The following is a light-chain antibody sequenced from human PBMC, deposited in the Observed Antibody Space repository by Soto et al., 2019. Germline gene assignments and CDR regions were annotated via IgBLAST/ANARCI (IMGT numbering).Light chain of an antibody. CDR2: EAT. CDR1: QSVSSTY. Sequence: IVLTQSPGTLSLSPGQRATLSCRASQSVSSTYVAWYQQRPGQTPKLLIYEATTRASGIPDRFSGSGSGTAYTLTIDRLEPEDFAVYYCQQYGSSSWTFGQGTKVEIK. CDR3: QQYGSSSWT. V-gene: IGKV3-20*01. J-gene: IGKJ1*01.